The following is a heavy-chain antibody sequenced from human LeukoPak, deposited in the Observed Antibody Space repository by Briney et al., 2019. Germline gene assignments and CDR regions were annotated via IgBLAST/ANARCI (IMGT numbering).Heavy chain of an antibody. V-gene: IGHV4-30-4*01. CDR3: ARERAAKTRFDY. CDR2: IYYSGST. D-gene: IGHD1-1*01. J-gene: IGHJ4*02. CDR1: GGSISSGDYY. Sequence: SQTLSLTCTVSGGSISSGDYYWSWIRQPPGKGLESIGFIYYSGSTYYNPSLKSRVTISVDTSKNQFSLRLSSVTAADTAVYYCARERAAKTRFDYWGQGTLVTVSS.